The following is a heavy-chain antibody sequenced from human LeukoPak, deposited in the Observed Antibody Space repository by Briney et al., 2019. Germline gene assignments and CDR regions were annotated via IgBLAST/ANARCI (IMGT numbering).Heavy chain of an antibody. CDR1: GFTFSSYA. V-gene: IGHV3-30*04. J-gene: IGHJ4*02. D-gene: IGHD4-23*01. CDR3: ATLPLTTLRWALDY. Sequence: GRSLRPSCAASGFTFSSYAMHWVRQAPGKGLEWVAVISYDGSNKYYADSVKGRFTISRDNSKNTLYLQMNSLRAEDTAVYYCATLPLTTLRWALDYWGQGTLVTVSS. CDR2: ISYDGSNK.